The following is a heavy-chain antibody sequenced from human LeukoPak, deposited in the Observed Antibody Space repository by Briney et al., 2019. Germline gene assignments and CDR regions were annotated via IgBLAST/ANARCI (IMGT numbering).Heavy chain of an antibody. Sequence: PGGSLILSCAASGFSFRTYSMHWVRQAPGKGLDWVAVIWYDGSTEFYADSVKGRFTISRDNSNNTLYLQMNSLRAEDTAVYSCARDGGYYYYGMDVWGQGTTVTVSS. CDR3: ARDGGYYYYGMDV. CDR2: IWYDGSTE. J-gene: IGHJ6*02. CDR1: GFSFRTYS. V-gene: IGHV3-33*01.